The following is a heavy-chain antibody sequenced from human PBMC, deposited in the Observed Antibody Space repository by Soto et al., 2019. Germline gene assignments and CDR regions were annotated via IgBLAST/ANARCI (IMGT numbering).Heavy chain of an antibody. D-gene: IGHD4-17*01. V-gene: IGHV1-18*04. Sequence: QVQLVQSGAEVKKPGASVKVSCKASGYTFTNYGFSWVRQAPGQGLEWMGWISAYSGDTKYAQKLQGRVTMTTDTSTSTADMELRSLMSDDTAVYYCARAGGDNPRALDYWGQGTLVTVSP. CDR1: GYTFTNYG. J-gene: IGHJ4*02. CDR2: ISAYSGDT. CDR3: ARAGGDNPRALDY.